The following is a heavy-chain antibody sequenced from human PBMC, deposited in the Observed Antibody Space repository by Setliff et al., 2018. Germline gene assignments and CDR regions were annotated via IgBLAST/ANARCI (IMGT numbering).Heavy chain of an antibody. V-gene: IGHV3-30-3*01. J-gene: IGHJ5*02. D-gene: IGHD2-2*01. CDR2: ISFDGANT. Sequence: PGGSLRLSCAASGFPFNRYAMHWVRQPPGKGLEWVAAISFDGANTYYTDSVRGRFTVSRDDSENTFYLQMNSLRPEDTAMYYCAKAPYASATPCWFDPWGQGTLVTVSS. CDR1: GFPFNRYA. CDR3: AKAPYASATPCWFDP.